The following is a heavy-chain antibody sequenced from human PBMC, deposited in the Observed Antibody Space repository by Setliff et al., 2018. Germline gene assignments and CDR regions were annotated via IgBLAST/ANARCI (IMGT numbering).Heavy chain of an antibody. D-gene: IGHD4-17*01. CDR2: IYRNGNT. Sequence: SETLSLTCAVYGGSFSGYYWSWIRQPPGKGLEWIGSIYRNGNTYYNPSLKSRVTISVDTSKNQLSLKLNSVTAADTAVYYCARQIDYGDFQYFDYWGQGTLVTVSS. CDR3: ARQIDYGDFQYFDY. CDR1: GGSFSGYY. J-gene: IGHJ4*02. V-gene: IGHV4-34*01.